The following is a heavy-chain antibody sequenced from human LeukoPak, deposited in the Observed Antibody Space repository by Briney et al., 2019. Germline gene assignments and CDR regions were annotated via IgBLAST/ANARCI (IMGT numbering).Heavy chain of an antibody. CDR2: INHSGGT. CDR3: ARKGAAVMNHYYYFYMDV. Sequence: SETLSLTCVVYGGSFSDYFWSWIRQSPGKGLEWIGEINHSGGTNYNPSLKSRVTISVDTSKNQFSLKLSSVTAADTAVYYCARKGAAVMNHYYYFYMDVWGKGTTVTVSS. J-gene: IGHJ6*03. D-gene: IGHD4/OR15-4a*01. CDR1: GGSFSDYF. V-gene: IGHV4-34*01.